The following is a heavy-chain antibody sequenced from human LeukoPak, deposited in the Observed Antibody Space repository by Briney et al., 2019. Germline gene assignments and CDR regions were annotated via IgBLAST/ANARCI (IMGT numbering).Heavy chain of an antibody. CDR2: IYYSGST. V-gene: IGHV4-39*01. Sequence: PSETLSLTCTVSGGSISSSSYYWGWIRQPPGKGLEWIGSIYYSGSTYYNPSLKSRVTISVDTSKNQFSLKLSSVTAADTAVYYCASQYSSSWLMSRFDPWGQGTLVTVSS. D-gene: IGHD6-13*01. CDR3: ASQYSSSWLMSRFDP. CDR1: GGSISSSSYY. J-gene: IGHJ5*02.